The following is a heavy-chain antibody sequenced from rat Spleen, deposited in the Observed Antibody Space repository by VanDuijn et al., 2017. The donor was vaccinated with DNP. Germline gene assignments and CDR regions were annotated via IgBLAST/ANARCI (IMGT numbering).Heavy chain of an antibody. D-gene: IGHD1-10*01. V-gene: IGHV5-22*01. Sequence: EVQLVESGGGLVQPGRSMKLSCAASGFSFSDYDMAWVRQAPTKGLEWVACMSPTTRSSYYRDSVKGRFTISRENAKSTLYLQMNSLRSEDMATYYCARWGNSDWYFDFWGPGTMVTVSS. CDR3: ARWGNSDWYFDF. CDR1: GFSFSDYD. CDR2: MSPTTRSS. J-gene: IGHJ1*01.